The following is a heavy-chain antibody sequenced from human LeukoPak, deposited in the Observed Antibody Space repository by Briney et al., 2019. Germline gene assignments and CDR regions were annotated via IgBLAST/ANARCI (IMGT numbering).Heavy chain of an antibody. V-gene: IGHV3-30*02. CDR2: IRYDGSNK. CDR1: GFIFSSYG. CDR3: AKEPDDFWSGYPRYMDV. D-gene: IGHD3-3*01. Sequence: GGSLRLSCAASGFIFSSYGMHWVRQAPGKGLEWVAFIRYDGSNKYYADSVKGRFTISRDNSKNTLYLQMNSLRAEDTAVYYCAKEPDDFWSGYPRYMDVWGKGTTVIVSS. J-gene: IGHJ6*03.